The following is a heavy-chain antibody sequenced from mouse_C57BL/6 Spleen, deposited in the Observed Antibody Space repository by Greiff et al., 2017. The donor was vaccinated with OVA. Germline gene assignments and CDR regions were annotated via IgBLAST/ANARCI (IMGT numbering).Heavy chain of an antibody. CDR2: IDPSDSYT. Sequence: VQLQQSGAELVKPGASVKLSCKASGYTFTSYWMQWVKQRPGQGLEWIGEIDPSDSYTNYNQKFKGKATLTVATSSSTAYMQLSSLTSADSAVYYCAGRRDRGAMGYWGQGTSVTVSS. CDR3: AGRRDRGAMGY. D-gene: IGHD2-14*01. CDR1: GYTFTSYW. V-gene: IGHV1-50*01. J-gene: IGHJ4*01.